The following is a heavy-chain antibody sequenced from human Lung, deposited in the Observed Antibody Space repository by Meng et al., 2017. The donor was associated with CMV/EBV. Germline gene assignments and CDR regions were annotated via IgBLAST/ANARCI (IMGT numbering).Heavy chain of an antibody. V-gene: IGHV4-59*01. CDR3: ARVAKSTITGTTPYYYYGRDV. CDR2: IYYSGST. Sequence: SETXSLTCTVFGGSISSSYLSWIRQRPGKGLEWSGYIYYSGSTNYNPPLNSRVTISVDTSKNQFSLKLSSVTAADTAVYYCARVAKSTITGTTPYYYYGRDVWXQGTXVTVSS. J-gene: IGHJ6*02. CDR1: GGSISSSY. D-gene: IGHD1-7*01.